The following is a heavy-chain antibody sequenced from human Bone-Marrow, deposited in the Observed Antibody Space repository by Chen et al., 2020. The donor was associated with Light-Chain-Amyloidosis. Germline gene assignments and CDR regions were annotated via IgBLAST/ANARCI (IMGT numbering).Heavy chain of an antibody. CDR1: NGAFGDDY. D-gene: IGHD5-12*01. CDR3: ARYEPHFSDSIISGYTA. Sequence: QVELQQWGAGLLKPSGTLSLTCGIHNGAFGDDYWTWIRQPPGKGLQWIAEINHSGSANYNSSLKSRTTISVDKSKNQFSLRMISVTAADTAVYYCARYEPHFSDSIISGYTAWGQGTSVTVSS. CDR2: INHSGSA. J-gene: IGHJ5*02. V-gene: IGHV4-34*01.